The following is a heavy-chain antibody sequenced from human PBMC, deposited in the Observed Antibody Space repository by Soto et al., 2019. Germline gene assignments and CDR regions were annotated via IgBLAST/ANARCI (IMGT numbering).Heavy chain of an antibody. Sequence: QVQLLESGPGLVKSSQTLSLTCSISGGSISSGGYYWSWVRQRPGKGLEWIGYVYFNENTYYNPSIQTRVSISVGSSKSQFSLRLSSVTAADAAIYYCARQITMVRGIDFWGPGISVAVSS. CDR3: ARQITMVRGIDF. CDR2: VYFNENT. J-gene: IGHJ4*02. V-gene: IGHV4-31*03. CDR1: GGSISSGGYY. D-gene: IGHD3-10*01.